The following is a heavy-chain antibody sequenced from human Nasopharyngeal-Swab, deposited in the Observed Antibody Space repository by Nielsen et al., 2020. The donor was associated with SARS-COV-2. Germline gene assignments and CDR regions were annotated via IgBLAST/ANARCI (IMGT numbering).Heavy chain of an antibody. CDR3: AKEWYYYDSTGYALDY. CDR2: ISYDGSLK. Sequence: GESLKISCAASGFTFSTYGMHWVRQAAGKGLEWVAVISYDGSLKYYADSVKGRFTISRDDSKNTLFLQMNSLRAEDTAVYYCAKEWYYYDSTGYALDYWGQGTLVTVSS. V-gene: IGHV3-30*18. CDR1: GFTFSTYG. J-gene: IGHJ4*02. D-gene: IGHD3-22*01.